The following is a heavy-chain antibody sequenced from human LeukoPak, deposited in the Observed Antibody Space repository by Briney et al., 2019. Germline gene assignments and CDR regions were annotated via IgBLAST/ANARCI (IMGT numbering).Heavy chain of an antibody. Sequence: PGGSLRLSCAASGFTFSSYAMHWVRQAPGKGLEWVAVISYDGSNKYYAGSVKGRFTISRDNSKNTLYLQMNSLRAEDTAVYYCARDRVYGDYKLDYWGQGTLVTVSS. CDR2: ISYDGSNK. V-gene: IGHV3-30-3*01. D-gene: IGHD4-17*01. J-gene: IGHJ4*02. CDR1: GFTFSSYA. CDR3: ARDRVYGDYKLDY.